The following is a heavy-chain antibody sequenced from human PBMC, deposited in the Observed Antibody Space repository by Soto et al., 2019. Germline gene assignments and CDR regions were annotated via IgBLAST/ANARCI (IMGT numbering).Heavy chain of an antibody. D-gene: IGHD3-10*01. J-gene: IGHJ6*02. Sequence: QVQLVQSGAEVKKPGSSVKVSCKTSGVSFNNNGIGWVRQAPGHGLEWMGGVSPPFRTSNYARKFQGRISITADASTGTVNELLSTLTSEDTAQYYCARVLYYGSGSYSPYGMDVWGQGTTVTVSS. CDR2: VSPPFRTS. V-gene: IGHV1-69*01. CDR1: GVSFNNNG. CDR3: ARVLYYGSGSYSPYGMDV.